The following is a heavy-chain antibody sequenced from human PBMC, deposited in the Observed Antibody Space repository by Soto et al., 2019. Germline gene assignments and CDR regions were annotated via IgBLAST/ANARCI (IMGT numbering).Heavy chain of an antibody. CDR2: INAGNGNT. D-gene: IGHD6-6*01. J-gene: IGHJ6*02. CDR3: ASGLPGSSGIYYYYGMDV. Sequence: GASVKISCKASGYTFTSYAMHWVRQAPGQRLEWMGWINAGNGNTKYSQKFQGRVTITRDTSASTAYMELSSLRSEDTAVYYCASGLPGSSGIYYYYGMDVWGQGTKVTVSS. V-gene: IGHV1-3*01. CDR1: GYTFTSYA.